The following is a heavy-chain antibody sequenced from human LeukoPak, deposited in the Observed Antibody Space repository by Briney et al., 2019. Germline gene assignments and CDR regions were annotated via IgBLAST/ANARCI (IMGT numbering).Heavy chain of an antibody. D-gene: IGHD5-18*01. CDR3: ARELVDTAIVDY. V-gene: IGHV1-69*05. CDR1: GGTFSSYA. J-gene: IGHJ4*02. Sequence: SVKVSCKASGGTFSSYAISWVRQAPGQGLEWMGGIIPIFGTANYAQKFQGRVTITTDESTSTAYMELSSLRSEDTAVYYCARELVDTAIVDYWGQGTLVTVSP. CDR2: IIPIFGTA.